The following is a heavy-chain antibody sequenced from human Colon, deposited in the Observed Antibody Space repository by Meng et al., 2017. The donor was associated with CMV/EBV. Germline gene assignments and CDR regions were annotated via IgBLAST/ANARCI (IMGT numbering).Heavy chain of an antibody. J-gene: IGHJ4*02. CDR2: ISSSSSYI. V-gene: IGHV3-21*01. CDR3: ARGVGGSYSDY. Sequence: GGFLRLSCAASGFTFSSYSMNWVRQAPGKGLEWVSSISSSSSYIYYADSVKGRFTISRDNAKNSLYLQMNSLRAEDTAVYYCARGVGGSYSDYWGQGTLVTVSS. CDR1: GFTFSSYS. D-gene: IGHD1-26*01.